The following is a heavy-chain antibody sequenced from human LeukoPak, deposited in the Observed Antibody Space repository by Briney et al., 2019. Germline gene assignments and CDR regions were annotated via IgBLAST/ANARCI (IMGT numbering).Heavy chain of an antibody. D-gene: IGHD2-21*02. CDR3: ARQTPYYCGGDCSYGMDV. CDR2: IYYSGST. J-gene: IGHJ6*02. CDR1: GGSISSYY. V-gene: IGHV4-59*08. Sequence: SETLSLTCTVSGGSISSYYWSRIRQPPGKGLEWIGYIYYSGSTNYNPSLKSRVTISVDTSKNQFSLKLSSVTAADTAVYYCARQTPYYCGGDCSYGMDVWGQGTTVTVSS.